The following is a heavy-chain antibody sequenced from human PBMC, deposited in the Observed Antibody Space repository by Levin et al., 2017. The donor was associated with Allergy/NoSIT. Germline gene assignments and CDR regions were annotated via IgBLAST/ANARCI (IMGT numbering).Heavy chain of an antibody. J-gene: IGHJ4*02. D-gene: IGHD3-16*01. V-gene: IGHV1-58*01. CDR2: IVVGSGDT. Sequence: SVKVSCKASGFAFTRAGVQWVRQARGQRPEWIGWIVVGSGDTDYAPKFRERVTITTDMSTSTAYMELSSLRSEDTAVYYCAALFLGGYFDYWGQGTLVTVSS. CDR1: GFAFTRAG. CDR3: AALFLGGYFDY.